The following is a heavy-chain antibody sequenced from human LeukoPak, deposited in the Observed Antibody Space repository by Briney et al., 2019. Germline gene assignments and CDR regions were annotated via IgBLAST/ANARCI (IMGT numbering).Heavy chain of an antibody. CDR2: INPNSGGT. CDR3: ARETGYSRRASIWYYYYMDV. D-gene: IGHD6-13*01. V-gene: IGHV1-2*06. J-gene: IGHJ6*03. CDR1: GYTFTGYY. Sequence: GASVKVSCKASGYTFTGYYMHWVRQAPGQGLEWMGRINPNSGGTNYAQKFQGRVTVTRDTSISTAYMELSRLRSEDTAVYYCARETGYSRRASIWYYYYMDVWGKGTTVTVSS.